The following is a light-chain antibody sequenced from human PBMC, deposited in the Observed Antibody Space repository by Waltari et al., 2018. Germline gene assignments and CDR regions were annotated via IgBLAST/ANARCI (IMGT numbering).Light chain of an antibody. CDR3: QAWATGLWV. J-gene: IGLJ3*02. V-gene: IGLV4-69*01. Sequence: QVALIQSPSAAASLGAPVPLPCTLDSGHTNHAIPCPQQLSERAPRFLMKVNSDGSHTKGDGIPGRFSGSSSGAERYLTISGLQSEDEGDYYCQAWATGLWVFGGGTKLTVL. CDR2: VNSDGSH. CDR1: SGHTNHA.